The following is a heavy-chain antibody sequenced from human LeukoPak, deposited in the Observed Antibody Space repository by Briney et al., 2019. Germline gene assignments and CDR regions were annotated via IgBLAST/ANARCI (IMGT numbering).Heavy chain of an antibody. J-gene: IGHJ3*02. D-gene: IGHD3-22*01. V-gene: IGHV1-8*03. CDR2: MNPNSGNT. CDR1: GYTFSIYY. CDR3: ATKTIYDSSGYYVDAFDI. Sequence: ASVKVSCKASGYTFSIYYINWVRRATGQGLEWMGWMNPNSGNTGYAQKFRGRVTITRNTSISTAYMELSSLRSEDTAVYYCATKTIYDSSGYYVDAFDIWGQGTMVTVSS.